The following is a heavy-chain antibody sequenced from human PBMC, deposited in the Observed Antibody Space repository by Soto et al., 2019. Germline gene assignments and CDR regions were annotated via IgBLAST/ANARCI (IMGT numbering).Heavy chain of an antibody. J-gene: IGHJ4*02. D-gene: IGHD3-22*01. CDR1: GGSISSGGYY. CDR3: ARGPDYYDSSGYYYEEIFDY. Sequence: QVQLQESGPGLVKPSQTLSLTCTVSGGSISSGGYYWSWIRQHPGKGLEWIGYIYYSGSTYYNPYLKSRVTISVDTSKNQFSMKLSSVTAADTAVYYCARGPDYYDSSGYYYEEIFDYWGQGTLVTVSS. V-gene: IGHV4-31*03. CDR2: IYYSGST.